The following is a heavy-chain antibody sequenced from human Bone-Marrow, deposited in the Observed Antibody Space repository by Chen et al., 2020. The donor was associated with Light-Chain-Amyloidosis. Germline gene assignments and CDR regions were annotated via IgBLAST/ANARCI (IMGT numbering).Heavy chain of an antibody. Sequence: QVQLQESGPGLVKPSETLSLTCAVSGGSMSSSRYYWGWIRQAPGQGLEWIAIFSYGETTYYNPSLKSRVTISVDTSKNQFSLKLSSVTAADTAVYYCARHNYGYSPTYYFDYWGQGTLVTVSS. CDR3: ARHNYGYSPTYYFDY. CDR1: GGSMSSSRYY. D-gene: IGHD5-18*01. CDR2: FSYGETT. J-gene: IGHJ4*02. V-gene: IGHV4-39*01.